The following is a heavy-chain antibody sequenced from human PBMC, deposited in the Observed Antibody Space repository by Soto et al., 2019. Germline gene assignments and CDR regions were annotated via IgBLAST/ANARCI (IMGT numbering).Heavy chain of an antibody. CDR1: GYSFEGYE. CDR2: IRSRGYGGAA. J-gene: IGHJ4*02. CDR3: TRIYGSGTYLPDF. Sequence: EVQLVESGGGLEQPGRSLRLSCKTSGYSFEGYEVSWFRRAPGKGLEGVALIRSRGYGGAADYAASVMGRFTISRDDPRSIAYLQMNSLKIEDTAVYYCTRIYGSGTYLPDFWGQGNLVTVSS. D-gene: IGHD3-10*01. V-gene: IGHV3-49*03.